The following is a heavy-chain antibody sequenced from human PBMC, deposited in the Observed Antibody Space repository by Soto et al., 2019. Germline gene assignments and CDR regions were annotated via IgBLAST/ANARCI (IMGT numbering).Heavy chain of an antibody. CDR1: GFTFSSYW. D-gene: IGHD6-19*01. CDR2: INSGGSST. J-gene: IGHJ1*01. CDR3: VRGGSSGWSYAFHQ. Sequence: PGGSLRLSCAASGFTFSSYWMHWVRQAPGKGLMWVSRINSGGSSTSYADSVKGRFTISRDNAKNTLYLQMDSLRAEDTAVYYCVRGGSSGWSYAFHQWGQGTLVTVS. V-gene: IGHV3-74*01.